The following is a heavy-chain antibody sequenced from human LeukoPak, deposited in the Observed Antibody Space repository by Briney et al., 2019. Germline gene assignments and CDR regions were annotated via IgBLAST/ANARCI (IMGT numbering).Heavy chain of an antibody. V-gene: IGHV4-59*11. J-gene: IGHJ4*02. D-gene: IGHD5-18*01. CDR2: IYYSGTT. CDR1: GGSISSHY. Sequence: PSETLSLTCTVSGGSISSHYWSWIRQPPGKGLEWIGYIYYSGTTNYNPSLKSRVTISVDTSKNQFSLKLSSVTAADTAVYYCARGYSSYYFDYWGQGTLVTVSS. CDR3: ARGYSSYYFDY.